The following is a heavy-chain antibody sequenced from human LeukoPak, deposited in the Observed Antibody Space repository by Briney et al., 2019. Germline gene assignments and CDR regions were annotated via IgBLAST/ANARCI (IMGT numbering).Heavy chain of an antibody. CDR2: INPKDGGT. J-gene: IGHJ4*02. CDR3: ARDRGFILLDY. CDR1: GYTFTAYY. V-gene: IGHV1-2*02. D-gene: IGHD3-10*01. Sequence: ASLRASGRASGYTFTAYYFHWVRQAPGQGVGWVGWINPKDGGTKYAQSFQGRVTMTRDASITTVFMELTSLTSDDTAVYYCARDRGFILLDYWGQGTLVTVSS.